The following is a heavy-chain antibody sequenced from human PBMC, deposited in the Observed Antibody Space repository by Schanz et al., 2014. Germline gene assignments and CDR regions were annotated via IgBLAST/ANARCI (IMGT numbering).Heavy chain of an antibody. J-gene: IGHJ4*02. CDR1: GFSVGNKY. V-gene: IGHV3-66*01. CDR3: ARGGPAYYFDD. CDR2: IYIGGNT. Sequence: EVQLVESGGGLVQPGGSLRLSCAASGFSVGNKYMNWVRQAPGKGLEWVSFIYIGGNTYYADSVKGRFTISRDKSKNTVYIQMNSLRAEDTAVYYCARGGPAYYFDDWGQGTLGTVSS.